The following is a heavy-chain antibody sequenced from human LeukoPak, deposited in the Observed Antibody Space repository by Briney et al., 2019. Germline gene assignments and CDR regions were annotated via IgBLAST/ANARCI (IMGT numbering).Heavy chain of an antibody. V-gene: IGHV1-46*01. D-gene: IGHD3-10*01. Sequence: GASVKVSCKASGYTFTSYYMHWVRQAPGQGLEWMGIINPSGGSTSYAQKFQGRVTITADKSTSTAYMELSSLRSEDTAVYYCARGRYYGSGSQIFDYWGQGTLVTVSS. CDR1: GYTFTSYY. CDR3: ARGRYYGSGSQIFDY. J-gene: IGHJ4*02. CDR2: INPSGGST.